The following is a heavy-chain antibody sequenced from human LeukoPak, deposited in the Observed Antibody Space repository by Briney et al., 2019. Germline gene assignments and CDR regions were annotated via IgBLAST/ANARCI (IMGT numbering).Heavy chain of an antibody. D-gene: IGHD6-13*01. Sequence: SETLSLTCTVSGGSISSYYWSWIRQPAGKGLEWIGRIYTSGSTNYNPSLKSRVTMSVDTSKNQFSLKLSSVTAADTAVYYCARDTRQGSSWYPSWFDPWGQGTLVTVSS. CDR1: GGSISSYY. V-gene: IGHV4-4*07. CDR3: ARDTRQGSSWYPSWFDP. CDR2: IYTSGST. J-gene: IGHJ5*02.